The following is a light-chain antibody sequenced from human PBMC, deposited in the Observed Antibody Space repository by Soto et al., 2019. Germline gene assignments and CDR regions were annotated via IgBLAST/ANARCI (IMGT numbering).Light chain of an antibody. CDR2: SNN. J-gene: IGLJ3*02. V-gene: IGLV1-44*01. Sequence: QSVLTQPPSASGTPGQRVTSSCSGSSSNIGSNTVNWYQQLPGTAPKLLIFSNNELPSGVPDRFSGSKSGASASLAISGLQSEDEADYYCATWDDSLNGLVFGGGTKLTVL. CDR1: SSNIGSNT. CDR3: ATWDDSLNGLV.